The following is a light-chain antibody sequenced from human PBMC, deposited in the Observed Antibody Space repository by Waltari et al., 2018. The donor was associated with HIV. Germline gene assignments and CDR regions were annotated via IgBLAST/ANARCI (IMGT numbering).Light chain of an antibody. J-gene: IGLJ2*01. CDR2: ANH. Sequence: QSELTQPSSASGTPGQRVTISCSGSSTNIGSYTGNWYQQLPGTAPKLLLYANHQRPSGVPDRFSGSQSDTSASLAIGGLQSEDEADYYCATWDASLSGPVFGGGTKLTVL. CDR1: STNIGSYT. V-gene: IGLV1-44*01. CDR3: ATWDASLSGPV.